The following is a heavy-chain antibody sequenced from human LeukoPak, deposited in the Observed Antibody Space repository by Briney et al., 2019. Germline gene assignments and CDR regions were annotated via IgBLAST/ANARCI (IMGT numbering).Heavy chain of an antibody. CDR1: GVSISSSNSY. D-gene: IGHD3-10*01. J-gene: IGHJ4*02. CDR3: ARRRRLLPFDY. Sequence: ASETLPLTCTVSGVSISSSNSYWGWIRQPPGKGLEWIGEINHSGSTNYNPSLKSRVTISVDTSKNQFSLKLSSVTAADTAVYYCARRRRLLPFDYWGQGTLVTVSS. CDR2: INHSGST. V-gene: IGHV4-39*07.